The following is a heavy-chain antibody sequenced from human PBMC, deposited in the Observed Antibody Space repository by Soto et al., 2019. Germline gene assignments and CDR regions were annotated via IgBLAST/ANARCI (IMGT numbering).Heavy chain of an antibody. J-gene: IGHJ4*02. Sequence: QVQLQESGPGLVKPSETLSLTCTVSGASLSNFYWSWIRQPAGKGLEWIVRVFPSGNTNYNPSLKSRVTMSIASSTNQFSLTLNSVSAADPAVYYCARGSLAMDYWGQGTLVIVSS. CDR3: ARGSLAMDY. V-gene: IGHV4-4*07. D-gene: IGHD3-16*02. CDR1: GASLSNFY. CDR2: VFPSGNT.